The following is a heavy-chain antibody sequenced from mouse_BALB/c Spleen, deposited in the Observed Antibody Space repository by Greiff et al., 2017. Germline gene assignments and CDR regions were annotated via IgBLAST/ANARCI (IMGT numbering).Heavy chain of an antibody. Sequence: QVQLKESGAELVRPGSSVKISCKASGYAFSSYWMNWVKQRPGQGLEWIGQIYPGDGDTNYNGKFKGKATLTADKSSSTAYMQLSSLTSEDSAVYFCARTGGYYAWFAYWGQGTLVTVSA. CDR3: ARTGGYYAWFAY. CDR2: IYPGDGDT. V-gene: IGHV1-80*01. J-gene: IGHJ3*01. CDR1: GYAFSSYW. D-gene: IGHD2-3*01.